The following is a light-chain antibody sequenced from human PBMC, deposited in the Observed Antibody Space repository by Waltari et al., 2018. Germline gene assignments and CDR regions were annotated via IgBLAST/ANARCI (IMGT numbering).Light chain of an antibody. V-gene: IGLV2-23*01. J-gene: IGLJ1*01. Sequence: QSALTQPASVSGSPGQSITISCTGTSSDVGSYNLVSWYQPHPGKAPKLMIYEGSRRPSGLSNRFSGSQSGNTASLTISGLRAEDEADYHCCSYAGNNTFVFGTGTKVTVL. CDR3: CSYAGNNTFV. CDR2: EGS. CDR1: SSDVGSYNL.